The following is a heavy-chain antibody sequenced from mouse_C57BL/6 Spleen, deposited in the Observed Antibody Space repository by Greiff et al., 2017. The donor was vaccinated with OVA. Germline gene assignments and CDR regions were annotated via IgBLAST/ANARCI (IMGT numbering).Heavy chain of an antibody. J-gene: IGHJ3*01. Sequence: VKLVESGPGLVQPSQSLSITCTVSGFSLTSYGVHWVRQSPGKGLEWLGVIWSGGSTDYNAAFISRLSISKDNSKSQVFFKMNSLQADDTAIYYCARNDYYGSSYVFAYWGQGTLVTVSA. V-gene: IGHV2-2*01. CDR2: IWSGGST. CDR3: ARNDYYGSSYVFAY. CDR1: GFSLTSYG. D-gene: IGHD1-1*01.